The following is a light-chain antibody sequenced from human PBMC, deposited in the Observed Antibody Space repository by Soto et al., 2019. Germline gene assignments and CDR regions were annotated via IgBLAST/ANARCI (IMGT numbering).Light chain of an antibody. Sequence: EIVLTQSPLSLPVTPGEPASISCRSSRNLLHSNGYYYLDWYLQKPGQSPQLLMYLGSNRASGVPDRFSGSGSGTDFTLTISRVEAEDVGVYFCAQGLATPFTFGGGTKVDIK. CDR2: LGS. CDR3: AQGLATPFT. V-gene: IGKV2-28*01. J-gene: IGKJ4*01. CDR1: RNLLHSNGYYY.